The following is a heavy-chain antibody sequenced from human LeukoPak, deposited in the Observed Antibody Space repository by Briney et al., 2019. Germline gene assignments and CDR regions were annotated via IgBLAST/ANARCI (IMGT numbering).Heavy chain of an antibody. CDR2: IYYSGST. D-gene: IGHD2/OR15-2a*01. CDR3: ARDAGRRPVYRGWFDP. Sequence: SETLSLTCTVSGGSISSYYWSWIRQPPGKGLEWIRYIYYSGSTNYNPSLKSRVTISVDTSKNQFSLKLSSVAAADTAVYYCARDAGRRPVYRGWFDPWGQGTLVTVSS. CDR1: GGSISSYY. J-gene: IGHJ5*02. V-gene: IGHV4-59*01.